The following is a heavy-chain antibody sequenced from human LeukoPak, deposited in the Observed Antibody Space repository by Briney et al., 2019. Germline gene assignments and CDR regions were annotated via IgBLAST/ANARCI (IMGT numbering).Heavy chain of an antibody. D-gene: IGHD3-3*01. J-gene: IGHJ3*02. Sequence: QTGGSLRLSCAASGFTFSSYGMHWVRQTPGKGLEWVAVISYDGSNKYYADSVKGRFTISRDNSKNTLYLQMNSLRAEDTAVYYCARGDYDFWSGSRAIWGQGTMVTVSS. CDR1: GFTFSSYG. V-gene: IGHV3-30*03. CDR2: ISYDGSNK. CDR3: ARGDYDFWSGSRAI.